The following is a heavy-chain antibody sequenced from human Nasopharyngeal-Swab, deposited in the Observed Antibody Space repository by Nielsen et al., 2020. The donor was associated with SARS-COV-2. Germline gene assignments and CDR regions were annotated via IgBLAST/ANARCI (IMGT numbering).Heavy chain of an antibody. V-gene: IGHV3-30*18. CDR3: AKAGEWQWSHNWFDP. CDR1: GFTFSSYG. Sequence: GGSLRLSCAASGFTFSSYGMHWVRQAPGKGLEWVAVISYDGSNKYYADSVKGRFTISRDNSKNTLYLQMNSLRAEDTAVYYCAKAGEWQWSHNWFDPWGQGTLVTVSS. CDR2: ISYDGSNK. J-gene: IGHJ5*02. D-gene: IGHD3-10*01.